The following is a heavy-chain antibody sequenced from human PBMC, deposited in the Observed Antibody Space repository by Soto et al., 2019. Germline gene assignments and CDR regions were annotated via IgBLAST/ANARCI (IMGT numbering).Heavy chain of an antibody. Sequence: QVQLVQSGAEVKKPGASVKVSCKASGYTFISYGISWVRQAPGQGLEWMGWISTFNGKTNYAQNVQGRVTMTTDTSTTTAYMELRSLKSDDTAVYYCARVRVPKIRGYFPFDYWGQGTLVTVSS. CDR1: GYTFISYG. CDR3: ARVRVPKIRGYFPFDY. CDR2: ISTFNGKT. V-gene: IGHV1-18*01. J-gene: IGHJ4*02. D-gene: IGHD3-22*01.